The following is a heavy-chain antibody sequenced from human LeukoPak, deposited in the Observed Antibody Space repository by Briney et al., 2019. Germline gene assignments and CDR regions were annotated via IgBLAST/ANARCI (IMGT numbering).Heavy chain of an antibody. D-gene: IGHD1-7*01. CDR1: GGSISGYY. CDR2: VDYSGST. J-gene: IGHJ4*02. Sequence: KPSETLSLTCTVSGGSISGYYWNWIRHPPGKGLEWIGYVDYSGSTNYSPSLKSRVTISVDTSKKHFSLRLSSVTAADTAVYYCARDFAGNYYFHYWGQGTLVTVSS. CDR3: ARDFAGNYYFHY. V-gene: IGHV4-59*01.